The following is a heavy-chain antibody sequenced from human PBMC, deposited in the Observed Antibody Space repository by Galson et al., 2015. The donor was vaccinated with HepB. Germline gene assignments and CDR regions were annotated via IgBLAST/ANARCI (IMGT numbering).Heavy chain of an antibody. CDR2: IAWDDDK. D-gene: IGHD2-2*01. J-gene: IGHJ6*02. Sequence: PALVKPTQTLTLPCTFSGFSLSTSGMSVSWIRQPPGKALEWLALIAWDDDKYFSTSLKTRLTISKDTTKNQVVLIMTKMDPVDTATYYCARITRLGTNWYYGMDVWGQGTAVTVSS. CDR1: GFSLSTSGMS. CDR3: ARITRLGTNWYYGMDV. V-gene: IGHV2-70*01.